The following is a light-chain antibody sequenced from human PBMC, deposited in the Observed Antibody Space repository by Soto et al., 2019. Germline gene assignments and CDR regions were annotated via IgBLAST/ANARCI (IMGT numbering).Light chain of an antibody. CDR1: QGIRND. V-gene: IGKV1-6*01. J-gene: IGKJ2*01. CDR2: AAS. Sequence: AIQMTQSPSSLSASVGDRVTITCRASQGIRNDLGWYQQKPGQAPKLLIYAASSLQSGVPSRFSGSGSGTDFTLTISSLQHEDFATYYCLQDYNYPYTFGQGTKLEIK. CDR3: LQDYNYPYT.